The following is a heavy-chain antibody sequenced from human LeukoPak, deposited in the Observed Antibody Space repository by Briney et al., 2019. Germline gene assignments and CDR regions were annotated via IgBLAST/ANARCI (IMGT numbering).Heavy chain of an antibody. V-gene: IGHV3-23*01. CDR2: ISGSGGST. Sequence: HPGRSLRLSCAASGFTFSSYGMHWVRQAPGKGLEWVSSISGSGGSTHYADPVKGRFTISRDKTKNTLYLQMNSLRAEDTAVYYCAKSAYYDASGYYREYYFDYWGQGTLVTVSS. CDR1: GFTFSSYG. D-gene: IGHD3-22*01. CDR3: AKSAYYDASGYYREYYFDY. J-gene: IGHJ4*02.